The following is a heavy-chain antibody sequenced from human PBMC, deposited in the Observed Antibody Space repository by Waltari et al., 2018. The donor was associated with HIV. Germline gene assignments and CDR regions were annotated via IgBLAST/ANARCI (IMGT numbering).Heavy chain of an antibody. V-gene: IGHV3-48*04. J-gene: IGHJ4*02. D-gene: IGHD3-22*01. Sequence: EVEVVESGGRLAQPGGSLRISCMVSGFTLRSYSMNWVRQAPGKGLEWVSYISSDGSLIHYGASVRGRFTTSRDNARNSVFLQMNSLRADDTAVYYCVRPLYDSSGSLSSGEYWGQGTLVTVSS. CDR3: VRPLYDSSGSLSSGEY. CDR2: ISSDGSLI. CDR1: GFTLRSYS.